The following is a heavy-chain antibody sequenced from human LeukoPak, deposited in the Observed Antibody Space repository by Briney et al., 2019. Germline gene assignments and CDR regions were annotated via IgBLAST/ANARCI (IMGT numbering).Heavy chain of an antibody. Sequence: PSETLSLTCAVYGGSFSGYYWSWIRQPPGKGLEWIGEINHSGSTNYNPSLKSRVTISVDTSKNQFSLKLSSVTAADTAVYYCARGDNNFEFWGQGTLVTVSS. CDR1: GGSFSGYY. D-gene: IGHD1-14*01. CDR3: ARGDNNFEF. V-gene: IGHV4-34*01. CDR2: INHSGST. J-gene: IGHJ4*02.